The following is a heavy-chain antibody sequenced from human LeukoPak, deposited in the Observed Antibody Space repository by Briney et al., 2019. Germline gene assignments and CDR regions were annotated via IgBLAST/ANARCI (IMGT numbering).Heavy chain of an antibody. CDR3: STDTWGGTGRNHY. Sequence: SETLSLTCTVSGYSISSGYYWGWVRQPPGKGLEWIGSIYHSGNTYYNTSLKSRVTISLDMSKNQVSLKLNSVTPADTAVYYSSTDTWGGTGRNHYRGQGTLVTVSS. V-gene: IGHV4-38-2*02. CDR1: GYSISSGYY. J-gene: IGHJ4*02. D-gene: IGHD1-14*01. CDR2: IYHSGNT.